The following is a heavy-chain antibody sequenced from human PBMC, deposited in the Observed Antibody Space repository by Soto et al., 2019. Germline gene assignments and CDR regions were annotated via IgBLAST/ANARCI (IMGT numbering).Heavy chain of an antibody. D-gene: IGHD3-22*01. CDR2: ISYSGST. Sequence: SETLSLTCTASGGSISSYYWSWIRHPQVKGLEWIGYISYSGSTNYNLSPKRLVTISVDTSKNQLSLKLSSVTAADTAVYHCASVGRYYDSSGYSVDFWGQGTLVTVSS. V-gene: IGHV4-59*01. CDR1: GGSISSYY. CDR3: ASVGRYYDSSGYSVDF. J-gene: IGHJ4*02.